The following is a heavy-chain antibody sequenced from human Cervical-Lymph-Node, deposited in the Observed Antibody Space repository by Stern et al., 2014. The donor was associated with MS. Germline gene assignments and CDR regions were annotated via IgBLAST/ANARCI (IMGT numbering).Heavy chain of an antibody. CDR3: ARGNKSFDP. V-gene: IGHV3-33*01. J-gene: IGHJ5*02. D-gene: IGHD2/OR15-2a*01. CDR2: IANDGSNE. Sequence: QVQLVQSGGGVVQPGRSLRLSCAASGFTFSSYGIHWVRQAPGKGLEWVAVIANDGSNEFYADSVKGRFTISRDNSEKTSYLQMNNLGGEDTAVYYCARGNKSFDPWGQGTLVIVSS. CDR1: GFTFSSYG.